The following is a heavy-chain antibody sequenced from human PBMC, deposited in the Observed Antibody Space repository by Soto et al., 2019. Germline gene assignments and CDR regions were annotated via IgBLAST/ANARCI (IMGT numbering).Heavy chain of an antibody. CDR3: ARVYGSGSYCLDY. J-gene: IGHJ4*02. CDR1: GYSFTSYW. Sequence: GEPLKISCKGSGYSFTSYWISWVRQMPGKGLEWMGRIDPSDSYTNYSPSFQGHVTISADKSISTAYLQWSSLKASDTAMYYCARVYGSGSYCLDYYGQGTVFPVSP. V-gene: IGHV5-10-1*01. D-gene: IGHD3-10*01. CDR2: IDPSDSYT.